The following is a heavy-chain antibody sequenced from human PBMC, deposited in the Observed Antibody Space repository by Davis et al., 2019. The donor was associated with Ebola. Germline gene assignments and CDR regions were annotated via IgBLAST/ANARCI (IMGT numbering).Heavy chain of an antibody. V-gene: IGHV3-30-3*02. CDR1: GFTFSDYA. CDR2: ISYDGSNS. D-gene: IGHD1-26*01. Sequence: PGGSLRLSCAASGFTFSDYAMHWVRQAPGKGLQWVAAISYDGSNSFYADSVKGRFTISRDNSKNTLYLQMNSLRAEDTAISYCAKTVVGGYTDCFDYWGQGTLVTVSS. CDR3: AKTVVGGYTDCFDY. J-gene: IGHJ4*02.